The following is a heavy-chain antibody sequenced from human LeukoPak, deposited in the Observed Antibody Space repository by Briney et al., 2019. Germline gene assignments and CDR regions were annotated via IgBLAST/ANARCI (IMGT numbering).Heavy chain of an antibody. CDR1: GGSISSYY. Sequence: PSETLSLTCTVSGGSISSYYWSWIRQPPGKGLEWIGYIYYSGSTNYNPSLKSRVTISVDTSNNQFSLKLSSVTAADTAVYYCARGRGIAAAGTGYFDYWGQGTLVTVSS. J-gene: IGHJ4*02. CDR2: IYYSGST. CDR3: ARGRGIAAAGTGYFDY. V-gene: IGHV4-59*01. D-gene: IGHD6-13*01.